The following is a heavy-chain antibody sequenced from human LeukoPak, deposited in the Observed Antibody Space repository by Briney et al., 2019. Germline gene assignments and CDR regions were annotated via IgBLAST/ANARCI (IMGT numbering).Heavy chain of an antibody. CDR1: GYTFTSYD. CDR2: TNPNSGNT. D-gene: IGHD6-19*01. J-gene: IGHJ6*03. CDR3: ARRIAVAGNHYYYYYMDV. V-gene: IGHV1-8*01. Sequence: ASVKVSCKASGYTFTSYDINWVRQATGQGLEWMGWTNPNSGNTGYAQKFQGRVTMTRNTSISTAYMELSSLRSEDTAVYYCARRIAVAGNHYYYYYMDVWGKGTTVTISS.